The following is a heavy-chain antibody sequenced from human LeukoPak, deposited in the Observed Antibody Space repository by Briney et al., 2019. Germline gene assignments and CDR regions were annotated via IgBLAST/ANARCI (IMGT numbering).Heavy chain of an antibody. CDR2: INDSGNT. CDR1: VGSFSGYH. D-gene: IGHD3-10*01. Sequence: KTSETLSLTCAVYVGSFSGYHWSWIRQPPGKGLEWIGEINDSGNTNYKSSLKSRVTISADRSKNQFSLKLSSATAADTAVYYCAKSNGYGLVDIWGQGTMVTVSS. J-gene: IGHJ3*02. CDR3: AKSNGYGLVDI. V-gene: IGHV4-34*01.